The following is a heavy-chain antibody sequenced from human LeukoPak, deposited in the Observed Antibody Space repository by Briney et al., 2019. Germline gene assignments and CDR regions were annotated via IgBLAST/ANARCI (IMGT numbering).Heavy chain of an antibody. CDR1: GFTFSSYW. V-gene: IGHV3-74*03. CDR3: YGANAEH. CDR2: TNTDRSST. Sequence: PGGSLRLSCAASGFTFSSYWMHWVRQAPGKGLVWVSGTNTDRSSTMYADSVKGRFTIARDNAKNTLYLQMNSLRAEDTAVYYCYGANAEHWGQGTLVTVSS. D-gene: IGHD4-23*01. J-gene: IGHJ1*01.